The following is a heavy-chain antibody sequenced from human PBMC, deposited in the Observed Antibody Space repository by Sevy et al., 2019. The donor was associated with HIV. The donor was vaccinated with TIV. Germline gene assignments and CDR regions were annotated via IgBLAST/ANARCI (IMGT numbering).Heavy chain of an antibody. Sequence: GGSLRLSFVASGFAFSNYYAMHWVRQAPGKGLEWVALISYDGSDKYYADSVKGRFTISRDNFKNTLFLQMNSLTTEDTAVYYCARPRANYVDHYFFYAMDVWGQGTTVTVSS. V-gene: IGHV3-30-3*01. J-gene: IGHJ6*02. CDR2: ISYDGSDK. CDR1: GFAFSNYYA. CDR3: ARPRANYVDHYFFYAMDV. D-gene: IGHD4-17*01.